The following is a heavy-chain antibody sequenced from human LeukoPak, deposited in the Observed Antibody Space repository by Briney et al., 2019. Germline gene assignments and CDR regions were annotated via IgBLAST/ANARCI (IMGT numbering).Heavy chain of an antibody. CDR3: VRGSRVYCGGDCYYY. J-gene: IGHJ4*02. V-gene: IGHV4-34*01. D-gene: IGHD2-21*02. CDR2: INPSGST. CDR1: GGSFSGYY. Sequence: SETLSLTCTVFGGSFSGYYWSWIRQPPDKGREWIGEINPSGSTNYNPSLKTRVTISTDTSKNHCSLNLNSVTAADTGVYYCVRGSRVYCGGDCYYYWGQGTLVTVSS.